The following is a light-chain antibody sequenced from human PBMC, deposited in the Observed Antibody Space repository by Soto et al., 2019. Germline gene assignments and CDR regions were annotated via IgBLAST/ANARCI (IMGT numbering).Light chain of an antibody. Sequence: IVLTQPPATLSLSPGERATLSCRARQTVSTYLSWYQHKPGQAPRLLIYGASNRATGIPARFGGSGSGTDFTLTISSLEPEDSAVYYRQQRYNWLTFGGGTKVEIK. CDR1: QTVSTY. V-gene: IGKV3-11*01. CDR3: QQRYNWLT. J-gene: IGKJ4*01. CDR2: GAS.